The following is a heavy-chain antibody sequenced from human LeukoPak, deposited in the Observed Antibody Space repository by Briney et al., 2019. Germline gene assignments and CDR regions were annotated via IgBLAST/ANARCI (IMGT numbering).Heavy chain of an antibody. CDR2: ISGSGGST. CDR1: GFTFSSYS. CDR3: ATPTTVTTY. D-gene: IGHD4-17*01. Sequence: GGSLRLSCAASGFTFSSYSINWVRQAPGKGLEWVSAISGSGGSTYYADSVKGRFTISRDNSKNTLYLQMNSLRAEDTAVYYCATPTTVTTYWGQGTLVTVSS. V-gene: IGHV3-23*01. J-gene: IGHJ4*02.